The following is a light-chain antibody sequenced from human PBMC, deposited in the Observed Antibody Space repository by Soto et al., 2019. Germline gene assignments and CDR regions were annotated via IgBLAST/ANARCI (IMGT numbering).Light chain of an antibody. CDR3: SSYTSSSTFSV. J-gene: IGLJ1*01. CDR2: DVS. Sequence: QSVLTQPASVSGSPGQSITISCTGTSSDVGGYNYVSWYQQHPGKAPKLMIYDVSNRPSGVSNRFSGSKSGNTASLTISGLQAEDEYDYYCSSYTSSSTFSVFGTGTKVTVL. V-gene: IGLV2-14*01. CDR1: SSDVGGYNY.